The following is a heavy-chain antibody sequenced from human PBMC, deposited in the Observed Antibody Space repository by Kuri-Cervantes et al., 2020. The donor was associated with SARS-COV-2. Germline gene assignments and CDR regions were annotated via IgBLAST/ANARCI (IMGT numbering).Heavy chain of an antibody. D-gene: IGHD3-3*01. Sequence: GESLKISWAASGFTFSSCAMHWVRQAPGKGLEYVSAISSNGGSTYYANSVKGRFTISRDNSKNTLYLQMGSLRAEDMAVYYCAREGHYDFWSGPFDYWGQGTLVTVSS. CDR3: AREGHYDFWSGPFDY. CDR2: ISSNGGST. V-gene: IGHV3-64*01. CDR1: GFTFSSCA. J-gene: IGHJ4*02.